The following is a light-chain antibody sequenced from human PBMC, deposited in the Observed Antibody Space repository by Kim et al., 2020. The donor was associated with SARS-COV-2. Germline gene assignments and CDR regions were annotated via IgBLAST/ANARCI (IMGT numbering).Light chain of an antibody. V-gene: IGKV1-17*03. CDR3: LKHKTTPYT. CDR1: KDINEC. Sequence: SESVGDRVTITRRASKDINECLTWLQLKPGKVHKRLIYGASSLQSGVPSRFSGSGSGTEFTLTISSLQPEDFATYYCLKHKTTPYTLGQGTKLEV. J-gene: IGKJ2*01. CDR2: GAS.